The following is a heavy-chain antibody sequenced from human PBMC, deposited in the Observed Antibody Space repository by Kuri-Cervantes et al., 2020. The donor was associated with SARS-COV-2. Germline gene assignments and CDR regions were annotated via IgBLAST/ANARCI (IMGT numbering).Heavy chain of an antibody. V-gene: IGHV4-34*01. Sequence: GSLRLSCAVYGGSFSGYYWSWIRQPPGKGLEWIGEINHSGSTNYNPSLKSRVTVSVDTSKNQFSLRLNSVTAADTATYYCARGLEGLGPYYYFDSWGQGTLVTVSS. CDR1: GGSFSGYY. CDR3: ARGLEGLGPYYYFDS. J-gene: IGHJ4*02. D-gene: IGHD3-10*01. CDR2: INHSGST.